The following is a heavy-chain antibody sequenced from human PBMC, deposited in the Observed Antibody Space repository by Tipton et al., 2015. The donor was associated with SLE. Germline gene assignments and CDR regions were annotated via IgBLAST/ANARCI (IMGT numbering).Heavy chain of an antibody. CDR1: GYSISSGYY. CDR3: ARQVVFTIFGVVIIYYFDY. CDR2: IYHSGST. Sequence: GLVKPSETLSLTCAVSGYSISSGYYWGWIRQPPGKGLEWIGSIYHSGSTYYNPSLKSRVTISVDTSKNQFSLKLSSVTAADTAVYYCARQVVFTIFGVVIIYYFDYWGQGTLVTVSS. V-gene: IGHV4-38-2*01. D-gene: IGHD3-3*01. J-gene: IGHJ4*02.